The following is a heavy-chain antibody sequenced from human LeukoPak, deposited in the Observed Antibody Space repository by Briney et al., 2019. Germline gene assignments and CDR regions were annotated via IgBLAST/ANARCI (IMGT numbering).Heavy chain of an antibody. CDR1: GGSFSGYY. J-gene: IGHJ4*02. CDR3: GRFLEWFDY. D-gene: IGHD3-3*01. Sequence: AETLSLTCAVYGGSFSGYYWNWIRQPAGKGLEWIGEIDHSGSTNYNPSLKSRVTIPVDTSKNQFSLKLSSVTAADTAVYFCGRFLEWFDYWGQGTLVTVSS. V-gene: IGHV4-34*01. CDR2: IDHSGST.